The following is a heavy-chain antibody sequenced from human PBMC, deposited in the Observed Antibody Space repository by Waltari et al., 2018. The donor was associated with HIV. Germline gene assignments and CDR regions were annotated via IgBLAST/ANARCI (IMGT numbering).Heavy chain of an antibody. CDR3: ASARETMGVDFDF. Sequence: QVQLMQSGAEAKRPGSSVKVSCKACVPGVTFTGYSFNWVRQAPGHGLEWMGRIIPMSGTVNYPQRFQGRSTITADKATSTVYMELSSLRFEDTAVYYCASARETMGVDFDFWGQGTLV. V-gene: IGHV1-69*08. CDR1: GVTFTGYS. D-gene: IGHD3-10*01. CDR2: IIPMSGTV. J-gene: IGHJ4*02.